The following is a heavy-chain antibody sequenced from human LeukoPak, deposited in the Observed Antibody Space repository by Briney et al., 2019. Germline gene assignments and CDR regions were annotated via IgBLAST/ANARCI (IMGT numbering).Heavy chain of an antibody. J-gene: IGHJ4*02. CDR2: INPNSGGT. Sequence: ASVKVSCKASGYTFTGYYMHWVRQAPGQGLEWMGRINPNSGGTNYAQKFQGRVTMTRDTSISTAYMELSRLRSDDTAVYYCARDLYYYGSGSYYFDSWGQGTLVTVSS. D-gene: IGHD3-10*01. CDR3: ARDLYYYGSGSYYFDS. V-gene: IGHV1-2*06. CDR1: GYTFTGYY.